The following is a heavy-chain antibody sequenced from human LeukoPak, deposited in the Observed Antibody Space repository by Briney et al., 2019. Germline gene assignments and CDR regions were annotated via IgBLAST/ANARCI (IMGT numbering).Heavy chain of an antibody. CDR3: ARGVVYGSGMVPFDY. D-gene: IGHD3-10*01. J-gene: IGHJ4*02. V-gene: IGHV1-18*04. Sequence: ASVKVSCKASGYTFTSYGISWVRQAPGQGFEWMGWISAYNGNTNYAQKLQGRVTMTTDTSTSTAYMELRGLRSDDTAVYYCARGVVYGSGMVPFDYWGQGTLVTVSS. CDR1: GYTFTSYG. CDR2: ISAYNGNT.